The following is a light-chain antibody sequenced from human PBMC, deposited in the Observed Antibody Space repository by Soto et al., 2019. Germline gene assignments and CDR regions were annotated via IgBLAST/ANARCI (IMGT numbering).Light chain of an antibody. CDR3: QQYISYSRT. V-gene: IGKV1-5*01. CDR1: QSISSW. CDR2: DAS. Sequence: DIQMSQSPSVLSASVGDRVTITCRASQSISSWLAWYQQKPGKAPNLLIYDASSLESGVPSRFSGSRSGTEFTLTISSLQPDDFATYYCQQYISYSRTFGQGTKVDIK. J-gene: IGKJ1*01.